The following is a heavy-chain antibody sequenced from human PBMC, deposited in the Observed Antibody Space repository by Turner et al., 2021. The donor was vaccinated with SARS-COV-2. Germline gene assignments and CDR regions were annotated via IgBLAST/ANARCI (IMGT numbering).Heavy chain of an antibody. CDR3: AKRSSSSSSYYYGMDV. CDR1: GFTFSTYA. V-gene: IGHV3-23*01. Sequence: EVQLLESGGGLVPPGGSLRLSCAASGFTFSTYAMSWVRQAPGKGLEWVSAISGGGGSTYYADSVKGRFTISRDNSKNTLYLQMNSLRAEDTAVYHCAKRSSSSSSYYYGMDVWGQGTTVTVSS. D-gene: IGHD6-6*01. J-gene: IGHJ6*02. CDR2: ISGGGGST.